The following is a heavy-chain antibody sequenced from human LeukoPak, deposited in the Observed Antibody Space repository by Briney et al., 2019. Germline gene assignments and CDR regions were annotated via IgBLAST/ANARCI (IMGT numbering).Heavy chain of an antibody. CDR1: GGTFSSYA. D-gene: IGHD2-2*01. V-gene: IGHV1-69*05. Sequence: ASVKVSCKASGGTFSSYAISWVRQAPGQGLEWMGRIIPIFGTANYAQKFQGRVTITTDESTSTAYMELSSLRSEDTAVYYCATDVTEYCSTTSCYPYYWGQGTLVTVSS. CDR2: IIPIFGTA. J-gene: IGHJ4*02. CDR3: ATDVTEYCSTTSCYPYY.